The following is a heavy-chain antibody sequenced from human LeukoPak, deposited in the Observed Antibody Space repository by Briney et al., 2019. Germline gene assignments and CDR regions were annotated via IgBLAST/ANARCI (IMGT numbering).Heavy chain of an antibody. Sequence: GASVKVSCKASGYTFSYYYMHWVRQAPGQGLEWMGWINPNSGATNYAQKFKGRVTMTRDTSISTANMELSRLRPDDTAVYYCAREAADPIVGASAKWLDPWGQGTLVTVSS. D-gene: IGHD1-26*01. CDR2: INPNSGAT. CDR1: GYTFSYYY. J-gene: IGHJ5*02. V-gene: IGHV1-2*02. CDR3: AREAADPIVGASAKWLDP.